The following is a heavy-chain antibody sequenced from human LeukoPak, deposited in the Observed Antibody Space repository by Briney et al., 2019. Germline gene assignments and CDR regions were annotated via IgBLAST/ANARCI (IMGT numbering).Heavy chain of an antibody. Sequence: ASVTVSCKASGYTFTSYYMHWVRQAPGQGLEWMGIINPSGGSTSYAQKFQGRVTMTRDTSTSTVYMELSSLRSEDTAVYYCARGYCSGGSCYSSPFKAPPDYWGQGTLVTVSS. V-gene: IGHV1-46*01. CDR3: ARGYCSGGSCYSSPFKAPPDY. CDR2: INPSGGST. J-gene: IGHJ4*02. CDR1: GYTFTSYY. D-gene: IGHD2-15*01.